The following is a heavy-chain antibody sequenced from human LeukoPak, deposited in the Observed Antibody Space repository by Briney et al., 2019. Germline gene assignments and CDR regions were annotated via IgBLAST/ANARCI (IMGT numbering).Heavy chain of an antibody. Sequence: GASVKVSCKASGYTFTSYAMHWVRQAPGQRLEWMGWINAGNGNTKYSQKLQGRVTITRDTSASTAYMELSSLRSEDTAVYYCARDPGLLWFGELSHGMDVWGQGTTVTVSS. CDR3: ARDPGLLWFGELSHGMDV. J-gene: IGHJ6*02. D-gene: IGHD3-10*01. CDR1: GYTFTSYA. CDR2: INAGNGNT. V-gene: IGHV1-3*01.